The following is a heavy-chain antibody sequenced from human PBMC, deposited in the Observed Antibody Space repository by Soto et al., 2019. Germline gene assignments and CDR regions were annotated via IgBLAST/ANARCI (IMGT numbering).Heavy chain of an antibody. CDR1: GFTFSNAW. V-gene: IGHV3-15*01. CDR3: TTTKGRLEPPTNDF. D-gene: IGHD2-8*01. CDR2: IKSDAYGGAI. J-gene: IGHJ4*02. Sequence: EVQLVESGGGLVQPGGSLRLSCAGSGFTFSNAWMSWVRRAPGKGLEWVGRIKSDAYGGAIDYAAPVKGRFTISRDDSNNKLFLQMNNLRAEDAAVYSCTTTKGRLEPPTNDFWGQGAPVIVSS.